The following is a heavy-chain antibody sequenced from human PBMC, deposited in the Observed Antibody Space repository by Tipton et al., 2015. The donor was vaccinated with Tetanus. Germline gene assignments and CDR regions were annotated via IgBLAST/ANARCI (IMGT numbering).Heavy chain of an antibody. J-gene: IGHJ4*02. V-gene: IGHV1-2*02. CDR2: INPNNGGT. CDR1: GYALTGHY. CDR3: ARDTPMGGIRPFDL. Sequence: QSGPEVKKPGASVKVSCEASGYALTGHYMHWVRLAPGQGLEWMGWINPNNGGTNYAQKFLGRVTMTRDTSINTAYLELRNLRSDDTAVYFCARDTPMGGIRPFDLWGQGTLVTVSS. D-gene: IGHD2-15*01.